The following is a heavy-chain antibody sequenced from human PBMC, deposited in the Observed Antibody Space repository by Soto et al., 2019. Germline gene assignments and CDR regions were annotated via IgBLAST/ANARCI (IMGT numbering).Heavy chain of an antibody. D-gene: IGHD6-19*01. CDR1: GFTFSSYG. Sequence: PGGSLRLSYAASGFTFSSYGMHWVRQAPGKGLEWVAVIWYDGSNKYYADSVKGRFTISRDNSKNTLYLQMNSLRAEDTAVYYCARGXPGYSSGWYSYYYGMDVWGQGTTVTVSS. J-gene: IGHJ6*02. CDR2: IWYDGSNK. CDR3: ARGXPGYSSGWYSYYYGMDV. V-gene: IGHV3-33*01.